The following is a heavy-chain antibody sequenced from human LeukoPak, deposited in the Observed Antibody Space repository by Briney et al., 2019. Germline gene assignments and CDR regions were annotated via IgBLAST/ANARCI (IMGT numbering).Heavy chain of an antibody. CDR2: INWNSAKT. D-gene: IGHD1-26*01. CDR3: ARGTPKVGATAHFDY. J-gene: IGHJ4*02. V-gene: IGHV3-9*01. CDR1: GFTFDNYA. Sequence: PGRSLRLSCAASGFTFDNYAMHWVRQAPGKGLEWVAGINWNSAKTGYADSVRGRFTISRDNSKNTLYLQMNSLRAEDTAVYYCARGTPKVGATAHFDYWGQGTLVTVSS.